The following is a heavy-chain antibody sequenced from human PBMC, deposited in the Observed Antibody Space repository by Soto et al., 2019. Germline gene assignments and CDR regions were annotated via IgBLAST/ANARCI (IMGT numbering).Heavy chain of an antibody. V-gene: IGHV1-69*02. CDR1: GGTFSSYT. J-gene: IGHJ4*02. CDR2: IIPILGIA. Sequence: QVQLVQSGAEVKKPGSSVKVSCKASGGTFSSYTISWVRQAPGQGLEWMGRIIPILGIANYAQKFQGRVTSTADKSTSTAYMELSSLRSEDTAVYYCARGHYDYVWGSYRYTDYWGQGTLVTVSS. D-gene: IGHD3-16*02. CDR3: ARGHYDYVWGSYRYTDY.